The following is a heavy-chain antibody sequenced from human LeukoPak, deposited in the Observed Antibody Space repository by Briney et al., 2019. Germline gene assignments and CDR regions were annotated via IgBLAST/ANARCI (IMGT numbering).Heavy chain of an antibody. Sequence: GESPRISCKGSGYSFTSYWISWVRQMPGKGLEWMGRIDPSDSYTNYSPSFQGHVTISADKSISTAYLQWSSLKASDTAIYYCAREAAGTINWFDPWGQGTLVTVTS. CDR2: IDPSDSYT. J-gene: IGHJ5*02. V-gene: IGHV5-10-1*01. D-gene: IGHD6-13*01. CDR3: AREAAGTINWFDP. CDR1: GYSFTSYW.